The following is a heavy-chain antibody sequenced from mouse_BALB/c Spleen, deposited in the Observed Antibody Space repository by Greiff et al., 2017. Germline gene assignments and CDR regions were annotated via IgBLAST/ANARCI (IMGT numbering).Heavy chain of an antibody. Sequence: EVQLQESGGGLVQPGGSLKLSCAASGFTFSSYGMSWVRQTPDKRLELVATINSNGGSTYYPDSVKGRFTISRDNAKNTLYLQMSSLKSEDTAMYYCARDVPSYYHYAMDYWGQGTSVTVSS. J-gene: IGHJ4*01. D-gene: IGHD1-1*01. V-gene: IGHV5-6-3*01. CDR1: GFTFSSYG. CDR3: ARDVPSYYHYAMDY. CDR2: INSNGGST.